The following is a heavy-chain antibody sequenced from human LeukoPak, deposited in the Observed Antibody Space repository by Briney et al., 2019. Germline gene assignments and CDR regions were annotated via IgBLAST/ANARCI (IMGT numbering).Heavy chain of an antibody. D-gene: IGHD6-6*01. CDR1: AFTFSDYY. J-gene: IGHJ4*02. Sequence: PGGSLRLSCASSAFTFSDYYMSWIRQAPGKGLEWVSYISSSGGGVKYADSVKGRLTISRDNAKNSLFLQMNSLRAEDTAVYYCARAWGYSSSFDYWGQGTLVTVSS. CDR3: ARAWGYSSSFDY. CDR2: ISSSGGGV. V-gene: IGHV3-11*01.